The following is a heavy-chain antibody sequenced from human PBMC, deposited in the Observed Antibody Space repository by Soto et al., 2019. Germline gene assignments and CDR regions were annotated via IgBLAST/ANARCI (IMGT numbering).Heavy chain of an antibody. J-gene: IGHJ5*02. CDR2: ISSRGNT. V-gene: IGHV3-23*02. Sequence: EVQILESGGGLAQPGGSLRLSCVASGFTFNTYAMSWVRQAPGRGLEWVSTISSRGNTYDGDSVKDRFTISRDNSKNTVHLQMNSLRPDDTAVYYCARRGGSGTYNNWFDPWGQGTLVTVSS. D-gene: IGHD3-10*01. CDR3: ARRGGSGTYNNWFDP. CDR1: GFTFNTYA.